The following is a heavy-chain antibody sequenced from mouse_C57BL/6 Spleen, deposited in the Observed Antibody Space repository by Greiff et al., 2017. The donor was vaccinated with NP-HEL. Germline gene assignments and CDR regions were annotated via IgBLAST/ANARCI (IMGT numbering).Heavy chain of an antibody. D-gene: IGHD3-3*01. Sequence: VQLQQSGAELVRPGASVKLSCTASGFNIKDDYMHWVKQRPEQGLEWIGWIDPENGDTEYASKLQGKATITADTSSNTAYLQLSSLTSEDTAVYYCTKGDSFDYWGQGTTLTVSS. J-gene: IGHJ2*01. CDR2: IDPENGDT. CDR1: GFNIKDDY. V-gene: IGHV14-4*01. CDR3: TKGDSFDY.